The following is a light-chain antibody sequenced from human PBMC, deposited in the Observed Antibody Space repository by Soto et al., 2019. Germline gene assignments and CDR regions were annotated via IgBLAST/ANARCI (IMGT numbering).Light chain of an antibody. J-gene: IGLJ1*01. Sequence: QSALTQPASVSGSLGQSITISCTGTGSDIAGYNYISWYQQLTGKAPKLMIYQVTIRPSGISNRFSGSKSGNTASLTISGLQAEDEADYYCTSFTSTSSLYVFGTGTKLTVL. CDR3: TSFTSTSSLYV. V-gene: IGLV2-14*01. CDR2: QVT. CDR1: GSDIAGYNY.